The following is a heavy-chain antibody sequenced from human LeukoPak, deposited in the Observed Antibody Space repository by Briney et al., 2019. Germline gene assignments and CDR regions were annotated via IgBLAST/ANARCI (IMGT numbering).Heavy chain of an antibody. D-gene: IGHD2-21*02. CDR2: IYPGDSDT. CDR3: ARQGYCGGDCSPYYFDY. V-gene: IGHV5-51*01. J-gene: IGHJ4*02. Sequence: GESLKISCKGSGYSFTSYWIGWVRQMPGKGLEWMGIIYPGDSDTRYSPSFQGRVTISADKSISTAYLQWSSLKASDTAMYYCARQGYCGGDCSPYYFDYWGQGTLVTVSS. CDR1: GYSFTSYW.